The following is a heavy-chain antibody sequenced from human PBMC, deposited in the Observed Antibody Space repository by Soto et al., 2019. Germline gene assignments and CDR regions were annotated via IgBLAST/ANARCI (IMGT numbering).Heavy chain of an antibody. D-gene: IGHD6-13*01. V-gene: IGHV1-18*01. Sequence: QVQLVQSGAEVKKPGASVKVSCKASGYTFTSYGISWVRQAPGQGLEWMGWISAYNGNTNYAQKLQGXVXIXTNXATRTADRELRSLRSDDTAVYYCGRHIGYSSRGGYWGQGTLVTVSS. CDR1: GYTFTSYG. CDR3: GRHIGYSSRGGY. CDR2: ISAYNGNT. J-gene: IGHJ4*02.